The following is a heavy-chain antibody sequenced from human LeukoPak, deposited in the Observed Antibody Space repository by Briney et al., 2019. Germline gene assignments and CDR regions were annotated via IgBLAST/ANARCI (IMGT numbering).Heavy chain of an antibody. Sequence: LAGGSLRLSCAASGFTFSSYGMHWVRQAPGKGLEWVAFIRYDGSNKYYADSVKGRFTISRDNSKNTLYLQMNSLRAEDTAVYYCAKDIWQQLKAFDIWGQGTMVTVSS. J-gene: IGHJ3*02. V-gene: IGHV3-30*02. CDR1: GFTFSSYG. CDR2: IRYDGSNK. CDR3: AKDIWQQLKAFDI. D-gene: IGHD6-13*01.